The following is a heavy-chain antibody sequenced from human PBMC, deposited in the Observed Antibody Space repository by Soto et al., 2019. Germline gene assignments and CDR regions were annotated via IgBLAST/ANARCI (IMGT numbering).Heavy chain of an antibody. CDR1: GYTFTSYG. D-gene: IGHD3-3*01. CDR2: ISAYNGNT. CDR3: ARDSTPGAAIFGVVIIRNYYYYGMDA. V-gene: IGHV1-18*01. J-gene: IGHJ6*02. Sequence: ASVKVSCKASGYTFTSYGISWVRQAPGQGLEWMGWISAYNGNTNYAQKLQGRVTMTTDTSTSTAYMELRSLRSDDTAVYYCARDSTPGAAIFGVVIIRNYYYYGMDAWGQGTTVTVSS.